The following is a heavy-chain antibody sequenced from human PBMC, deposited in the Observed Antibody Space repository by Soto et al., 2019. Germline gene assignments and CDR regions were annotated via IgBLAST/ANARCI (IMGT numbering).Heavy chain of an antibody. CDR1: GFTFSSYG. V-gene: IGHV3-30*18. CDR3: AKDLLLGYSSSWYPDY. J-gene: IGHJ4*02. D-gene: IGHD6-13*01. CDR2: ISYDGSNK. Sequence: PGWSLRLSCASSGFTFSSYGMHWVRQAPGKGLEWVAVISYDGSNKYYADSVKGRFTISRDNSKNTLYLQMNSLRAEDTAVYYCAKDLLLGYSSSWYPDYWGQGTLVTVS.